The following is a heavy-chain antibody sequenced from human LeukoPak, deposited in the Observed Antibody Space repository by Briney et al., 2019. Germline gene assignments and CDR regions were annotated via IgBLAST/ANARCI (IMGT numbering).Heavy chain of an antibody. CDR3: ARGAPVQLNRGVKGAFDI. CDR1: GYTFTGYY. CDR2: INPSGGST. D-gene: IGHD1-1*01. Sequence: ASVKVSCKASGYTFTGYYMHWVRQAPGQGLEWMGIINPSGGSTSYAQKFQGRVTMTMDMSTSTVYMELSSLRSEDTAVYYCARGAPVQLNRGVKGAFDIWGQGTMVTVSS. V-gene: IGHV1-46*01. J-gene: IGHJ3*02.